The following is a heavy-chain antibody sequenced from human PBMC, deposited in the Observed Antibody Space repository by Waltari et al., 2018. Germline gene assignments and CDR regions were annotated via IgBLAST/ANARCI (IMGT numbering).Heavy chain of an antibody. D-gene: IGHD2-2*03. CDR2: VYHDGTP. V-gene: IGHV4-38-2*01. Sequence: QLQESGPGLVKPSETLSLTCDVSGYALNSGFYWGWIRQPPGKGLEWVATVYHDGTPFYNPSLNSRATTSMDTSRNQFSLKLRSVTAADTAVYFCSRQVLGYCTSAACRRLESWGQGTLVTVSS. CDR1: GYALNSGFY. J-gene: IGHJ4*02. CDR3: SRQVLGYCTSAACRRLES.